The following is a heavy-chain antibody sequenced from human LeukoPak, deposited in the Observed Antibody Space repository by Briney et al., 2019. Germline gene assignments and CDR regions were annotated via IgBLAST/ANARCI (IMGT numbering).Heavy chain of an antibody. D-gene: IGHD6-19*01. J-gene: IGHJ3*02. V-gene: IGHV3-23*01. CDR3: AKWRLISGWYHPDI. CDR1: GFTLSSYV. CDR2: ISGSSGST. Sequence: PGGSVSLLCAVSGFTLSSYVMIWVRHARGKALEEGSAISGSSGSTYYNDSVKGRFTISRDNSKNTLYLQMNSLRAEDTAVYYCAKWRLISGWYHPDIWGQGTMVTVSS.